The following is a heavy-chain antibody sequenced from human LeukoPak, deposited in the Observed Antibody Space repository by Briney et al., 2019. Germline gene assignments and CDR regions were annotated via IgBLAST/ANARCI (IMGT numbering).Heavy chain of an antibody. Sequence: SCKASGYTFTSYGISWVRQAPGKGLEWVSYISSSSSTIYYADSVKGRFTISRDNAKNSLYLQMNSLRAEDTAVYYCARDTIYWGQGTLVTVSS. J-gene: IGHJ4*02. CDR3: ARDTIY. CDR2: ISSSSSTI. CDR1: GYTFTSYG. V-gene: IGHV3-48*04. D-gene: IGHD3-9*01.